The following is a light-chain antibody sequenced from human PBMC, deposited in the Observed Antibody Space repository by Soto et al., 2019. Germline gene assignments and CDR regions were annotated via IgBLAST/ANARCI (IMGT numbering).Light chain of an antibody. CDR2: EGS. Sequence: QSALTQPASVSGSPGRSITISCTGTSSDVGSYNLVSWYQQHPGKAPKLMIYEGSKRPSGVSNRFSGSKSGNTASLTISGLQAEDEADYYCCSYAGSSFYVFGTGTKVTVL. V-gene: IGLV2-23*01. CDR1: SSDVGSYNL. CDR3: CSYAGSSFYV. J-gene: IGLJ1*01.